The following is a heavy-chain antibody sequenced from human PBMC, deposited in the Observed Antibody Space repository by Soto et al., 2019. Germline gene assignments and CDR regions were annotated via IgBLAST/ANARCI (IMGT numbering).Heavy chain of an antibody. CDR2: ISGGGDAT. Sequence: EVQLLESGGGLVQPGGSLRLSCAASGFTFGNYAFSWVRQAPGKGLEWVSIISGGGDATYYTDYVKGRFTTSRDNSKNTVYLQMNSLRAEDTAVYYCAKKSLGSITLPALYYFDYWGQGTLVTVSS. J-gene: IGHJ4*02. CDR1: GFTFGNYA. V-gene: IGHV3-23*01. D-gene: IGHD7-27*01. CDR3: AKKSLGSITLPALYYFDY.